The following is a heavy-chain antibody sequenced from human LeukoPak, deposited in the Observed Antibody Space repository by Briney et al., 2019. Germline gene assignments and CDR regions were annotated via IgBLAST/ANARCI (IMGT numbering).Heavy chain of an antibody. V-gene: IGHV1-69*13. Sequence: ASLKVSCKASGGTFSSYAISWVRQTPGQGLEWMGGIIPIFGTANYAQKFQGRVTITADESTSTVYMELSSLRSEDAAVYYCARDRVRGNRNPFFDYWGQGTLVTVSS. CDR3: ARDRVRGNRNPFFDY. CDR1: GGTFSSYA. J-gene: IGHJ4*02. CDR2: IIPIFGTA. D-gene: IGHD1-14*01.